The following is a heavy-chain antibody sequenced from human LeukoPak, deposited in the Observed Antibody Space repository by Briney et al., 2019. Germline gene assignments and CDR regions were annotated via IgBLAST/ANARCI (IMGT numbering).Heavy chain of an antibody. CDR2: INHSGST. CDR3: ARITVTTDYFDY. J-gene: IGHJ4*02. V-gene: IGHV4-34*01. Sequence: SETLSLTCAVSGGSFSGYYWSWIRQPPGKGLEWIGEINHSGSTNYNPSLKSRVTISVDTSKNQFSLNLSSVTAADTAVYYCARITVTTDYFDYWGEGNPVTVSS. D-gene: IGHD4-17*01. CDR1: GGSFSGYY.